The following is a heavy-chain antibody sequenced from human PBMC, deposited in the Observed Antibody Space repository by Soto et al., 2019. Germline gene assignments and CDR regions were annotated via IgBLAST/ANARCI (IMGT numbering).Heavy chain of an antibody. Sequence: GASVKVSCKASGGTFSSYAISWVRQAPGQGLEWMGGIIPIFGTANYAQKFQGRVTITADESTSTAYMELSSLRSEDTAVYYCARTHARIQRGYSYGYNYYYGMDVWGQGTTVTVSS. V-gene: IGHV1-69*13. D-gene: IGHD5-18*01. J-gene: IGHJ6*02. CDR3: ARTHARIQRGYSYGYNYYYGMDV. CDR2: IIPIFGTA. CDR1: GGTFSSYA.